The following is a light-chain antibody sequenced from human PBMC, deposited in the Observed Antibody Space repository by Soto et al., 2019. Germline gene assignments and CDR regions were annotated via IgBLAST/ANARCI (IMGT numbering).Light chain of an antibody. J-gene: IGKJ1*01. CDR1: QSVGST. CDR2: AAS. V-gene: IGKV3-15*01. Sequence: EIVMTQSPATLSVSPGERATLSCRASQSVGSTLAWYQQKPGQAPRLVIYAASTRATGIPARFSGSGSGTEFTLTISSLQSEDFAVYYCQQYNNWPRTFGQGTKVEIK. CDR3: QQYNNWPRT.